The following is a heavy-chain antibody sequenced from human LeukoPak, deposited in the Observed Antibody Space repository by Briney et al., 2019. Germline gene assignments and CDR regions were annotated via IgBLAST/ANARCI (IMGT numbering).Heavy chain of an antibody. CDR1: GFTFSTYG. J-gene: IGHJ4*02. D-gene: IGHD3-10*01. CDR2: TSYDGIHK. V-gene: IGHV3-30*19. CDR3: ARDNIAGSGSSD. Sequence: GGSLRLSCAASGFTFSTYGMHWVRQAPGKGLERVAVTSYDGIHKYYADSVQGRFTISRDNSKNTLYLQMNSLRVEDTAVYYCARDNIAGSGSSDWGQGTLVTVSS.